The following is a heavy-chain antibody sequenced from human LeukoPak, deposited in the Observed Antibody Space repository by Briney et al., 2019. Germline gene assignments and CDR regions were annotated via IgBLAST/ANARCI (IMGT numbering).Heavy chain of an antibody. CDR3: AAISYLAFDI. CDR1: GFTFSSYT. Sequence: GGSLRLSCAASGFTFSSYTMHWIRQAPGKGLEWVSSISGSNSYIFYADSVKGRFTISRDNAKNSLYLQMNSLRAEDTAVYYCAAISYLAFDIWGQGTVVTVSS. J-gene: IGHJ3*02. V-gene: IGHV3-21*04. CDR2: ISGSNSYI.